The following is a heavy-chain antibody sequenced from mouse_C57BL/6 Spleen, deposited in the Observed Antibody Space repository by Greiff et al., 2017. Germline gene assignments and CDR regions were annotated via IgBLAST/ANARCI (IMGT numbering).Heavy chain of an antibody. CDR1: GYSFTSYY. CDR3: ARDDHYYAMDY. Sequence: QVQLKQSGPELVKPGASVKISCKASGYSFTSYYIHWVKQRPGQGLEWIGWIYPGSGNTKYNEKFKGKATLTADTSSSTAYMQLSSLISEDSAVYYCARDDHYYAMDYWGQGTSVTVSS. J-gene: IGHJ4*01. D-gene: IGHD2-12*01. V-gene: IGHV1-66*01. CDR2: IYPGSGNT.